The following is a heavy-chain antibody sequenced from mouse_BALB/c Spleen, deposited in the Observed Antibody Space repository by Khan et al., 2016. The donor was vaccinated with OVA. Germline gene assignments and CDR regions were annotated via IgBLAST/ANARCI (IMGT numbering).Heavy chain of an antibody. D-gene: IGHD1-1*01. V-gene: IGHV1-7*01. CDR2: INPSTGYT. J-gene: IGHJ3*01. CDR1: GYTFTSYW. Sequence: QVQLKQSGAELAKPGASVKMSCKASGYTFTSYWMHWVKQRPGQGLEWIGYINPSTGYTEYNQRFKDKATLTADKSSSTAYMQLSSLTSEESAVYYCAKHGSSSARLTYWGQGTLVTVSA. CDR3: AKHGSSSARLTY.